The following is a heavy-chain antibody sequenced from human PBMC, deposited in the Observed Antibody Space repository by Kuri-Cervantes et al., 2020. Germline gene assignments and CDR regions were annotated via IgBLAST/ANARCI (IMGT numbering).Heavy chain of an antibody. V-gene: IGHV3-7*01. CDR1: GFTFSSYW. Sequence: GVLKISCAASGFTFSSYWMSWVRQAPGKGLEWVANIKQDGSEKYYVDSVKGRFTISRDNAKNSVYLQMNSLRDEDTAVYYCARVSGAFRFDYWGQGILVTVSS. CDR3: ARVSGAFRFDY. D-gene: IGHD1-26*01. J-gene: IGHJ4*02. CDR2: IKQDGSEK.